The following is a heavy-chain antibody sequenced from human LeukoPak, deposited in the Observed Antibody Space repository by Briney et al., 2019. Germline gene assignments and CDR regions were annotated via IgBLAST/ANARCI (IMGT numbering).Heavy chain of an antibody. J-gene: IGHJ5*02. CDR3: ARDFSGWLNWFDP. CDR1: GFTFSDYY. Sequence: GGSLRLSCAASGFTFSDYYMSWIRQAPGKGLEWVSYISSSSSYTDYADSVKGRFTISRDNAKNSLYLQMNSLRAEDTAVYYCARDFSGWLNWFDPWGQGTLVTVSS. CDR2: ISSSSSYT. V-gene: IGHV3-11*05. D-gene: IGHD6-19*01.